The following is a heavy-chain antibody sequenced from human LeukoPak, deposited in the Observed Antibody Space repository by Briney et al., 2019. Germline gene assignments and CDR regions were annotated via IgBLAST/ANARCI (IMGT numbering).Heavy chain of an antibody. CDR1: GFSISTYS. CDR3: ARDSWSPVDGNYYGSGTHREDWFDP. D-gene: IGHD3-10*01. J-gene: IGHJ5*02. V-gene: IGHV4-59*01. Sequence: SETLSLTCTVSGFSISTYSWSWIRQPPGKGLEWVGYIYSSGGTDHNPSLKSRVTMSVDTSTNQLSLKLNSVTAADTAVYYCARDSWSPVDGNYYGSGTHREDWFDPWGQGTLVTVSS. CDR2: IYSSGGT.